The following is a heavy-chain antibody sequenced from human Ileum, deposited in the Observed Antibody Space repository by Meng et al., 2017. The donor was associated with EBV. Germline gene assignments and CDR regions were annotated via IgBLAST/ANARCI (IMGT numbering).Heavy chain of an antibody. CDR3: ARAHPVVYFFDY. J-gene: IGHJ4*02. CDR1: GGSISSGCHS. V-gene: IGHV4-30-2*01. CDR2: IQHSGST. D-gene: IGHD4-23*01. Sequence: QVQLQWSGSALVKPARTRSLTCSVSGGSISSGCHSWSWMRQPPWKGLEWIGDIQHSGSTYYNPSLKSRVTISVDRSRNQFSLKLSSVTAADTAVYYCARAHPVVYFFDYWGQGTLVTVSS.